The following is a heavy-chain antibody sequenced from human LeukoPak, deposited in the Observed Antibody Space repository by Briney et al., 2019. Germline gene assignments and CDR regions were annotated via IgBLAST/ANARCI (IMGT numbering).Heavy chain of an antibody. CDR3: ARPSGRDGYNFDAFDI. J-gene: IGHJ3*02. CDR1: GYTFTGYY. Sequence: ASVKVSCKASGYTFTGYYMHWVRQAPGQGGEWMGGINPNSGGTNYAQKFQGRVTMTRDTSISTAYMELSRLRSDDPAVYYCARPSGRDGYNFDAFDIWGQGTMVTVSS. D-gene: IGHD5-24*01. V-gene: IGHV1-2*02. CDR2: INPNSGGT.